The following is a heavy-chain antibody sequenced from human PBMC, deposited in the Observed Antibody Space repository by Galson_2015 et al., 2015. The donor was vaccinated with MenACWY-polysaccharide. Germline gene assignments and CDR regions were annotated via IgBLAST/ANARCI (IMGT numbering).Heavy chain of an antibody. V-gene: IGHV3-7*01. CDR1: GFTFSSFW. CDR3: ARDPFDSSGYTRASAFDL. J-gene: IGHJ2*01. D-gene: IGHD3-22*01. CDR2: IKQDGSEK. Sequence: SLRLSCAASGFTFSSFWMSWVRQAPGKGLEWVAIIKQDGSEKYYVDSVKGRFSICRDNAKNSLYLQMNSLRSEATAVYYCARDPFDSSGYTRASAFDLWGRGT.